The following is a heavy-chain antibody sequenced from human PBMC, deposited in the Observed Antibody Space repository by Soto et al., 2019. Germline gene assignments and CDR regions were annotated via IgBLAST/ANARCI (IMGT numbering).Heavy chain of an antibody. CDR2: ISAYNGNT. Sequence: ASVRVSCKASGYTFTSCGISWVRQAPGQGLEWMGWISAYNGNTNYAQKLQGRVTMTTDTSTSTAYMELRSLRSDDTAVYYCARDARGIVVAGTLGWFDPWGQGTLVPVSS. V-gene: IGHV1-18*01. D-gene: IGHD6-19*01. CDR1: GYTFTSCG. CDR3: ARDARGIVVAGTLGWFDP. J-gene: IGHJ5*02.